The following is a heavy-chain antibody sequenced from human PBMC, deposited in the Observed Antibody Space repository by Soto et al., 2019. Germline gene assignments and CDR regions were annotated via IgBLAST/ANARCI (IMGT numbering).Heavy chain of an antibody. CDR2: ISWNSGRI. CDR3: AKGATGSIDS. CDR1: GFTFDDYA. Sequence: GGSLRLSCAASGFTFDDYAMHWVRQAPGKGLEWVSGISWNSGRIGYVDSVKGRFTISRDNAKNSLYLQMNSLRPEDTALYYCAKGATGSIDSWGQGNLVTVSS. V-gene: IGHV3-9*01. D-gene: IGHD1-26*01. J-gene: IGHJ4*02.